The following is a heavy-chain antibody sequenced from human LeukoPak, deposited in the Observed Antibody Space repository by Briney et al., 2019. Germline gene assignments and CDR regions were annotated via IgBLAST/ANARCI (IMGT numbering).Heavy chain of an antibody. V-gene: IGHV4-31*03. CDR3: ARDGGSSGYPDY. Sequence: SETLSLTCTVSGGSISSGGYYWSWIRQHPGKGLEWIGYIYYSGSTYYNPSLKSRVTISVDTSKNQFSLKLSSVTAADTAVYYCARDGGSSGYPDYWGQGTLVTVSS. CDR1: GGSISSGGYY. J-gene: IGHJ4*02. D-gene: IGHD3-22*01. CDR2: IYYSGST.